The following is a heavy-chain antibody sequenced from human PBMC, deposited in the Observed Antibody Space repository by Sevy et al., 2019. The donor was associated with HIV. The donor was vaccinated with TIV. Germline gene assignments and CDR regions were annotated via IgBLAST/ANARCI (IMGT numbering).Heavy chain of an antibody. Sequence: ASVKVSCKVSGDAIIDLFIHWLRQAPGKGLGWMGGFDPDHGEPNYAEDFQGRVTMTEDTSAKTAFMHLSNLRSGDTAVYYCARVSGDDYSRFNFWGQGTLVTVSS. CDR2: FDPDHGEP. D-gene: IGHD6-13*01. J-gene: IGHJ4*02. CDR1: GDAIIDLF. V-gene: IGHV1-24*01. CDR3: ARVSGDDYSRFNF.